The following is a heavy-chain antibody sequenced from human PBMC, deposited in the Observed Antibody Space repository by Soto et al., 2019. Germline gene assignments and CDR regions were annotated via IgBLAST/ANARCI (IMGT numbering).Heavy chain of an antibody. J-gene: IGHJ6*02. Sequence: PWGSLRLSCAATGFTFNVYAITFFRHSPFKWLEWVSAVTANGGSTYSADSVKGRFTISRDNSKNTLFLQMNSLRAEDTAVYYCASLGVGDWANYYYYYGMDVWGQGTTVTVSS. CDR2: VTANGGST. CDR1: GFTFNVYA. D-gene: IGHD2-21*02. V-gene: IGHV3-23*01. CDR3: ASLGVGDWANYYYYYGMDV.